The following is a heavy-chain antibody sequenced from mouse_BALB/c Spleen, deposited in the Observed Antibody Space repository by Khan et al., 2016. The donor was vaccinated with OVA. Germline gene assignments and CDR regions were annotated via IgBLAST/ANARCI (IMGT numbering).Heavy chain of an antibody. V-gene: IGHV1S81*02. CDR2: INPSNGRT. D-gene: IGHD2-1*01. J-gene: IGHJ2*01. CDR3: ARLLINVDY. Sequence: QVQLKQSGAELVNPGASVNLSCKASGYTLTSYWMHWVKQRPGQGLEWIGEINPSNGRTNYNEKFKSKATLTVDKSSSTAYMQISSPTSEDSAVYYCARLLINVDYWGEGTTLTVAS. CDR1: GYTLTSYW.